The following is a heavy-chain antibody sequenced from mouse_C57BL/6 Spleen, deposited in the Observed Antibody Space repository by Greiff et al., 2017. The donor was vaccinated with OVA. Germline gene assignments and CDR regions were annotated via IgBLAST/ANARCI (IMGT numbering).Heavy chain of an antibody. Sequence: QVQLQQSGAELARPGASVKLSCKASGYTFTSYGISWVKQSTGQGLEWIGEIYPRSGNTYYNEKFKGKATLTADKSSSTAYMELRSLTSEDSAVYFCASYDGYPYYAMDYWGQGTSVTVSS. V-gene: IGHV1-81*01. J-gene: IGHJ4*01. CDR1: GYTFTSYG. CDR3: ASYDGYPYYAMDY. D-gene: IGHD2-3*01. CDR2: IYPRSGNT.